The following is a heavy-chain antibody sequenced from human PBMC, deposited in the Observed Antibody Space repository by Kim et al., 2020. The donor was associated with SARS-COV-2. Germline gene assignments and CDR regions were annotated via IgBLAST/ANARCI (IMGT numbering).Heavy chain of an antibody. CDR1: GFTFDDYA. J-gene: IGHJ3*02. Sequence: GGSLRLSCAASGFTFDDYAMHWVRQAPGKGLEWVSGISWNSGSIGYADSVKGRFTISRDNAKNSLYLQMNSLRAEDTALYYCAKDKGRFDYGDYVKAFDIWGQGTMVTVSS. CDR3: AKDKGRFDYGDYVKAFDI. CDR2: ISWNSGSI. V-gene: IGHV3-9*01. D-gene: IGHD4-17*01.